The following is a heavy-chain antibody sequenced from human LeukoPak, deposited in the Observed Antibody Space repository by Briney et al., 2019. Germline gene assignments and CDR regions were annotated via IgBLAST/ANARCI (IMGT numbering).Heavy chain of an antibody. J-gene: IGHJ4*02. CDR2: IYNSGST. Sequence: PSETLSLTCTVSGGSIGSYYWTWIRQPPGKGLEWSGYIYNSGSTNYNPSLKSRVTISVDTSKNQFSLKLSSVTAADTAVYYCARSRDGYNLDYWGQGTLVTVSS. CDR3: ARSRDGYNLDY. V-gene: IGHV4-59*01. CDR1: GGSIGSYY. D-gene: IGHD5-24*01.